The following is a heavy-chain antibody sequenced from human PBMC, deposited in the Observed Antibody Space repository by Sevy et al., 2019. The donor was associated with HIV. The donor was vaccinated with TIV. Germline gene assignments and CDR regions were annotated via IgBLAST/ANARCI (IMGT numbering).Heavy chain of an antibody. Sequence: ASVKVSCKASGYTFSSFGVSWVRRAPGQGLEWMGWIGAYNGNIKYAQSLQYRVTMTTDTSTSTAYMELTSLTSDDTAVYFCARISSVRGLFNYFDPWGQGTLVTVSS. CDR3: ARISSVRGLFNYFDP. V-gene: IGHV1-18*01. D-gene: IGHD3-10*01. CDR2: IGAYNGNI. CDR1: GYTFSSFG. J-gene: IGHJ5*02.